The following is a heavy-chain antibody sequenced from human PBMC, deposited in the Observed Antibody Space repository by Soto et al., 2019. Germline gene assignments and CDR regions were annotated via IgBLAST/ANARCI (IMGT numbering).Heavy chain of an antibody. CDR2: IYNGGST. CDR3: ARAPVGLDTISYFDY. Sequence: SLRCSVSDGKVRGVGVHWTRIQQPPGKGLEWIGYIYNGGSTYYRPSLESRMHMSLDATRNHYSLRLTSVTAADTAVYFCARAPVGLDTISYFDYCRQAKLVTGS. CDR1: DGKVRGVGVH. V-gene: IGHV4-30-4*01. D-gene: IGHD3-3*01. J-gene: IGHJ4*02.